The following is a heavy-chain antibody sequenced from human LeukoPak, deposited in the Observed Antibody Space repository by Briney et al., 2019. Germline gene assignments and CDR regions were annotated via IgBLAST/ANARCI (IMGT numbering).Heavy chain of an antibody. D-gene: IGHD3-10*01. J-gene: IGHJ4*02. CDR3: AASQSGAY. Sequence: PGGSLRLSCAASGFTFSSYSMNWVRQAPGKGLEWVSYISSSSSTIYYADSVKGRFTISRDNAKNSLSLQMNSLRAEDTAVYYCAASQSGAYWGQGTLVTVSS. CDR2: ISSSSSTI. CDR1: GFTFSSYS. V-gene: IGHV3-48*01.